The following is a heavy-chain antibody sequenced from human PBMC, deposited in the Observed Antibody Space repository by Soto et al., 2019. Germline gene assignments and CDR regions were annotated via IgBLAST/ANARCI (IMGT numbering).Heavy chain of an antibody. D-gene: IGHD6-19*01. CDR3: ARLPRIGVAVYDF. CDR1: GYTFTYNA. V-gene: IGHV1-3*01. CDR2: INAGNGDT. Sequence: ASVKVPRKDSGYTFTYNAIHWVRQAPGQRLEWMGWINAGNGDTKYSQKFQGRVTITTDTSASTAYMELSSLRSEDTAVYFCARLPRIGVAVYDFWGQGTLVTVSS. J-gene: IGHJ4*02.